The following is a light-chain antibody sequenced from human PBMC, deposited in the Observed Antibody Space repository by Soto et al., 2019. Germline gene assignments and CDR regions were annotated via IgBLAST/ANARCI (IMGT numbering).Light chain of an antibody. V-gene: IGLV2-14*01. Sequence: QSALTQPASVSGSPGQSITISCTGTSSDVGGYNSVSWYQQHPGKVPKIMIYAVSIRPSGVPDRFSGSKSGNTASLTISGLQAEDEAAYYCSSYTSIPALVFGTGTKLTVL. J-gene: IGLJ1*01. CDR3: SSYTSIPALV. CDR2: AVS. CDR1: SSDVGGYNS.